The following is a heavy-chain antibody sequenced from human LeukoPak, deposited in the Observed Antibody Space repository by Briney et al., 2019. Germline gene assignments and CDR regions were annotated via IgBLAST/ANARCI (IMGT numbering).Heavy chain of an antibody. J-gene: IGHJ2*01. CDR1: GYSISSGYY. V-gene: IGHV4-38-2*01. CDR3: ARRPYDSSGYYPYWYFDL. CDR2: IYHSGST. Sequence: SETLSLTCAVSGYSISSGYYWGWIRQPPGKGLEWIGSIYHSGSTYYNPSLKSRVTISVDTSKNQFSLKLSSVTAADTAMYYCARRPYDSSGYYPYWYFDLWGRGTLVTVSS. D-gene: IGHD3-22*01.